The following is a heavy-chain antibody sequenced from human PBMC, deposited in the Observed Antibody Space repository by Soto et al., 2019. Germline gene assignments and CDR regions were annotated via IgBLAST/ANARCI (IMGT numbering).Heavy chain of an antibody. CDR1: GFTFDDYA. Sequence: EVQLVESGGGLVQPGRSLRLSCAASGFTFDDYAMHWVRQAPGKGLEWVSGISWNSGSIGYADSVKGRFNISRDNAKNSRYLQMNSLRAEHTALYYCAKDWRHDYGGSGAFDIWGQGTMVTVSS. D-gene: IGHD4-17*01. CDR3: AKDWRHDYGGSGAFDI. CDR2: ISWNSGSI. V-gene: IGHV3-9*01. J-gene: IGHJ3*02.